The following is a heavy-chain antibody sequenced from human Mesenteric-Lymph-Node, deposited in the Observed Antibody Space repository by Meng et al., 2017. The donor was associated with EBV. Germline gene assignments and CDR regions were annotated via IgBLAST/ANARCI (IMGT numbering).Heavy chain of an antibody. Sequence: LQQVGAGLLKPSETLSLTRAVDGWSFSGYSWSWIRQPPGKGLEWIGEINHSGSTNYNPSLKSRVTISVDTSKNQFSLKLSSVTAADTAVYYCARGGMITFGGVIVALADFDYWGQGTLVTVSS. J-gene: IGHJ4*02. D-gene: IGHD3-16*02. V-gene: IGHV4-34*01. CDR3: ARGGMITFGGVIVALADFDY. CDR1: GWSFSGYS. CDR2: INHSGST.